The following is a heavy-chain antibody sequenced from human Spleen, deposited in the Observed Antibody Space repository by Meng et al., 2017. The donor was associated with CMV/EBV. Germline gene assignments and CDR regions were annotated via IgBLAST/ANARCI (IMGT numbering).Heavy chain of an antibody. J-gene: IGHJ3*02. CDR1: GFTFSSYW. CDR3: ARRFYCSSTSCYEDAFDI. V-gene: IGHV3-7*01. D-gene: IGHD2-2*01. Sequence: GESLKISCAASGFTFSSYWMSWVRQAPGKGLEWVANIKQDGSEKYYVDSVKGRFTISRDNAKNSLYLQMNSLRAEDTAVYYCARRFYCSSTSCYEDAFDIWGQGTMVTVSS. CDR2: IKQDGSEK.